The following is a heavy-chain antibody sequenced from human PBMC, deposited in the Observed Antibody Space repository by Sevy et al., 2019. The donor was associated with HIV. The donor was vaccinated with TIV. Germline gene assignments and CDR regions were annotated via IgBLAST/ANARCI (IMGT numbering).Heavy chain of an antibody. J-gene: IGHJ3*01. Sequence: GGSLRLSCVASGFSFSSYGMHWIRQAPGKGLQWVAFVRFDGSEKYYTDSVKGRFSISRDNSKNTLYMQINSLRAEDTAVYYCAKADSSSSTDADAFDVWGQGTLVTVSS. V-gene: IGHV3-30*02. D-gene: IGHD6-6*01. CDR1: GFSFSSYG. CDR2: VRFDGSEK. CDR3: AKADSSSSTDADAFDV.